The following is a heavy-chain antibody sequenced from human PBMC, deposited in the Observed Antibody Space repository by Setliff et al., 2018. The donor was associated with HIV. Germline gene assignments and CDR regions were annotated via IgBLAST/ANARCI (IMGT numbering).Heavy chain of an antibody. CDR2: INPNSGGT. CDR1: GYTFTGYY. CDR3: ARYERDGYYDSSGYRFDP. Sequence: ASVKVSCKASGYTFTGYYMYWVRQAPGQGLEWMGWINPNSGGTNYAQKFQGRFTMTRDTSISTAYMELSRLRSDDTAVYYCARYERDGYYDSSGYRFDPWGQGTLVTVSS. J-gene: IGHJ5*02. D-gene: IGHD3-22*01. V-gene: IGHV1-2*02.